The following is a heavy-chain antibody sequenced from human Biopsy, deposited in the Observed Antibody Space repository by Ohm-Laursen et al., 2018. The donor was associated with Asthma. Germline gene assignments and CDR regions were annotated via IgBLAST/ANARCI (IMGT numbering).Heavy chain of an antibody. Sequence: GSLRLSCTATGFTFGDYWISWVRQVPGKGLEWVANIKHDGTEKNHVDSLKGRFTISRDNAKNSLYLQMNSLRAEDTAVYYCARTFHFWSPYHAEHYQLWGQGPLVTVSS. D-gene: IGHD3-3*02. CDR3: ARTFHFWSPYHAEHYQL. J-gene: IGHJ1*01. CDR1: GFTFGDYW. V-gene: IGHV3-7*01. CDR2: IKHDGTEK.